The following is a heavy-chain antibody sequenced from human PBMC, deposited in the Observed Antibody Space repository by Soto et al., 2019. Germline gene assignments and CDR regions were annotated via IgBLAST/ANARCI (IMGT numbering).Heavy chain of an antibody. V-gene: IGHV3-30-3*01. CDR1: GFTFSSYA. D-gene: IGHD2-21*01. CDR2: ISYDGSNK. J-gene: IGHJ4*02. Sequence: QVQLVESGGGVVQPGRSLRLSCAASGFTFSSYAMHWVRQAPGKGLEWVAVISYDGSNKYYADSVKGRFTISRDNSKNTLYLQTNSLRAEYTAVYYCARDIRAYCGADSRTVDYWGQGTLVTVSP. CDR3: ARDIRAYCGADSRTVDY.